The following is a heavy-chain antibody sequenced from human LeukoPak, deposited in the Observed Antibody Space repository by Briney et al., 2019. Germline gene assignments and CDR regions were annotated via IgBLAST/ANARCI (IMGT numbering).Heavy chain of an antibody. J-gene: IGHJ4*02. CDR1: GFTFSSYA. CDR2: ISGSGGST. CDR3: AKDFRIGYSAHFDY. D-gene: IGHD2-21*01. Sequence: GGSLRLSCAASGFTFSSYAMSWVRQAPGKGLEWVSAISGSGGSTYYADSVKGRFSVSRDNSKNTLYLQMDSLRGEDTAVYYCAKDFRIGYSAHFDYWGQGALVTVSS. V-gene: IGHV3-23*01.